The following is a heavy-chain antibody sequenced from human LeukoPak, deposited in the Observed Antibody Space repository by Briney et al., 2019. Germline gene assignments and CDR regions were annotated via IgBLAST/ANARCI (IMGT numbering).Heavy chain of an antibody. Sequence: GASVKVSCKASGYTFTGYYMHWVRQALGQGLEWMGWINPNSGDTNYAQKFQGRVTVTRDTSISTAYMELSRLRSDDTAVYYCARVGSSGWYVHPTLDYWGQGTLVTVS. CDR2: INPNSGDT. D-gene: IGHD6-19*01. J-gene: IGHJ4*02. V-gene: IGHV1-2*02. CDR1: GYTFTGYY. CDR3: ARVGSSGWYVHPTLDY.